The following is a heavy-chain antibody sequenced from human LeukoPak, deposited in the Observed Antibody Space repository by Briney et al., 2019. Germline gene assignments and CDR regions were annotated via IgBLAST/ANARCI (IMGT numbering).Heavy chain of an antibody. J-gene: IGHJ4*02. Sequence: PGGSLRLSCAASGFTFSSYGMHWVRQAPGKGLEWVTAILYDGSKKFYADSVKGRFTISRDNSKNTVYLQMNSLRAEDTAVYYCARHPHYSDSSGYYSFLYYWGQGTLVTVSS. CDR1: GFTFSSYG. CDR2: ILYDGSKK. V-gene: IGHV3-33*01. D-gene: IGHD3-22*01. CDR3: ARHPHYSDSSGYYSFLYY.